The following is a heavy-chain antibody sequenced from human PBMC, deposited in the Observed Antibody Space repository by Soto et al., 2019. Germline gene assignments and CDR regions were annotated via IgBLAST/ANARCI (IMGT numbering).Heavy chain of an antibody. CDR3: ARDKITGLFDY. CDR2: INHSGST. CDR1: GGSFSGYY. D-gene: IGHD2-8*02. J-gene: IGHJ4*02. Sequence: SETLSLTCAVYGGSFSGYYWTWIRQPPGTGLEWIGEINHSGSTNYNPSLKRQVTISVDTSKNQLSLKLTSVTAADTAVYYCARDKITGLFDYWGQGTLVTVSS. V-gene: IGHV4-34*01.